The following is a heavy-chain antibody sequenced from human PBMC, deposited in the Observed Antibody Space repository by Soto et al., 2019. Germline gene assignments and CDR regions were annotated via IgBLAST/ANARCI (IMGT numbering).Heavy chain of an antibody. J-gene: IGHJ4*02. D-gene: IGHD1-1*01. CDR2: ISDDGSTT. Sequence: PGGSLRLSCAASGFTFSSYGMHWVRQAPGKGLEWVSRISDDGSTTTYADSVKGRFTISRDNAKNTLYLQMNSLRADDTGLYYCTRGPRVSSTGTGAHWGQGTLVTVSS. CDR3: TRGPRVSSTGTGAH. V-gene: IGHV3-74*01. CDR1: GFTFSSYG.